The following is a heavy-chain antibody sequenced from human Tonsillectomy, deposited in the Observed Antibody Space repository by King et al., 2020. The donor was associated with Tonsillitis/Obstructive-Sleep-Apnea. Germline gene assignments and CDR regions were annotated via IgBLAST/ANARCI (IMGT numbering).Heavy chain of an antibody. Sequence: VQLVESGGGVVQPGRSLRLSCAASGFTFSSFVMHWVRQAPGKGLEWVAVISYDGTNKYYADSVMGRFTISRDNSKSTLYLQMNSLRAEDTAVYYCAKEVGRYSSSFYXGQGTLVTVSS. J-gene: IGHJ4*02. CDR2: ISYDGTNK. CDR1: GFTFSSFV. CDR3: AKEVGRYSSSFY. D-gene: IGHD6-6*01. V-gene: IGHV3-30*18.